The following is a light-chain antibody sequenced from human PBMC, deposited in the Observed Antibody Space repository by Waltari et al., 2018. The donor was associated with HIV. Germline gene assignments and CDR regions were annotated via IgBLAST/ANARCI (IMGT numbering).Light chain of an antibody. CDR3: ASWDNNVAGRV. CDR2: SAP. V-gene: IGLV1-44*01. J-gene: IGLJ2*01. CDR1: SSNIGNNP. Sequence: QSVLTQPPSASGSPGQRVTISCSGSSSNIGNNPTNWNQQLPGTAPKLLVYSAPQRPSGVPDRFSCSKSGTSASLAISGLQSEDEGDYYCASWDNNVAGRVFGGRTRLTVL.